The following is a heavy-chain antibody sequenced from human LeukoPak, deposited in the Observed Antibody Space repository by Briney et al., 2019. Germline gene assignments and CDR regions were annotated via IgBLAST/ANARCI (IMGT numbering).Heavy chain of an antibody. V-gene: IGHV1-69*05. J-gene: IGHJ4*02. CDR3: ARERTTETTWGYFDY. Sequence: SVKVSCKASGGSFNDYAFSWVRQAPGQGLEWMGGIIPLFGTPIYAQQFQGRFTITTDESTGTAYMELSSLTSEDTAVYYCARERTTETTWGYFDYWGQGTLVTVPS. D-gene: IGHD4-17*01. CDR1: GGSFNDYA. CDR2: IIPLFGTP.